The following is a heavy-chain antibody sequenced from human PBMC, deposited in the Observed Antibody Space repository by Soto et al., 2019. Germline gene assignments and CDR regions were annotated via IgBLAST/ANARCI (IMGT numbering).Heavy chain of an antibody. Sequence: QVQLVQSGAEVKKPGSSVKVSCKASGGTFSSYAISWVRQAPGQGLEWMGGIIPIFGTANYAQKFQGRVTITADESTSTAYMELSSLRSEDTAVYYCARDPGTYYYGSGSYGAGYWGQGTLVTVSS. D-gene: IGHD3-10*01. CDR3: ARDPGTYYYGSGSYGAGY. CDR1: GGTFSSYA. V-gene: IGHV1-69*12. CDR2: IIPIFGTA. J-gene: IGHJ4*02.